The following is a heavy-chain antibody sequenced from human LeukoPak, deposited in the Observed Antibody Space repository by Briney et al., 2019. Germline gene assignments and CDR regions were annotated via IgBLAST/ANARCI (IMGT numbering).Heavy chain of an antibody. V-gene: IGHV1-69*13. CDR2: TIPIFGTA. D-gene: IGHD3-10*01. CDR1: GGTFSSYA. Sequence: SVKVSCKASGGTFSSYAISWVRQAPGQGLEWMGGTIPIFGTANYAQKFQGRVTITADESTSTAYTELSSLRSEDTAVYYCARGAWFGELSYRGLFDYWGQGTMVGVCS. J-gene: IGHJ4*02. CDR3: ARGAWFGELSYRGLFDY.